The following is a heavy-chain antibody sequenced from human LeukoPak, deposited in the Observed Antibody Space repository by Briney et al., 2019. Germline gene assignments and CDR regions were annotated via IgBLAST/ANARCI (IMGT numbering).Heavy chain of an antibody. CDR2: INPNSGGT. CDR3: ARGGTAWGKSWFDP. V-gene: IGHV1-2*02. J-gene: IGHJ5*02. Sequence: ASVKVSCKASGYTFTGYYMHWVRQAPGQGLEWMGWINPNSGGTNYAQNFQGRVTMTRDTSISTAYMELSRLRSDDTALYYCARGGTAWGKSWFDPWGRGTLVTVSS. D-gene: IGHD2-21*02. CDR1: GYTFTGYY.